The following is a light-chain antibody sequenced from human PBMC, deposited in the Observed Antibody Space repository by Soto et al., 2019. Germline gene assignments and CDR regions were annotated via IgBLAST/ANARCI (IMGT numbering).Light chain of an antibody. J-gene: IGKJ3*01. V-gene: IGKV3-15*01. CDR1: ESVHRN. CDR3: QHYSNWPPT. CDR2: YAS. Sequence: EMVMTQSPATLSVSPGERVTLSCRASESVHRNLAWYQQKPGQGPSLLIYYASIRATGVPDRFTGSGSGTEFTLTISSLQYEDFGVYHCQHYSNWPPTFGPGTKVEIK.